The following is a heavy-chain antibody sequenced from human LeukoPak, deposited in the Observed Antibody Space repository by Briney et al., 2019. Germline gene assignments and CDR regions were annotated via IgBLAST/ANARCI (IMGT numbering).Heavy chain of an antibody. Sequence: GGSLRLSCVVSGFGFSDSYMTWIRQTPGKGLEWLAYISGSGSDMYYADSVKGRFTISRDNSKNTLYLQMNSLRAEDTAVYYCARILDSAWGELGYWGQGTLVTVSS. J-gene: IGHJ4*02. CDR1: GFGFSDSY. CDR2: ISGSGSDM. D-gene: IGHD6-19*01. V-gene: IGHV3-11*04. CDR3: ARILDSAWGELGY.